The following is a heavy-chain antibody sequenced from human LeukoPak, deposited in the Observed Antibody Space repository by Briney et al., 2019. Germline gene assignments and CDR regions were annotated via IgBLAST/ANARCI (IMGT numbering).Heavy chain of an antibody. CDR3: AKGRGSYYRLDYFDY. V-gene: IGHV3-9*01. CDR1: GFTFDYYA. D-gene: IGHD1-26*01. CDR2: ISWNSGSI. Sequence: PGGSPRLSCAASGFTFDYYAMHWVRQAPGKGLEWVSGISWNSGSIGYADSVKGRFTISRDNAKNSLYLQMNSLRAEDTALYYCAKGRGSYYRLDYFDYWGQGTLVTVSS. J-gene: IGHJ4*02.